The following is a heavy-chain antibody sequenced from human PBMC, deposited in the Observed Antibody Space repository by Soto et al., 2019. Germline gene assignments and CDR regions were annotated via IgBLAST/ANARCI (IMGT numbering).Heavy chain of an antibody. V-gene: IGHV1-69*02. CDR2: IIPILGIA. Sequence: SVKVSCKASGGTFSSYTISWVRQAPGQGLEWMGRIIPILGIANYAQKFQGRVTITADKSTSTAYMELSSLRSEDTAVYYCASSEDSSDYYYYYGMDIWGQGTTVTVSS. D-gene: IGHD3-22*01. J-gene: IGHJ6*02. CDR1: GGTFSSYT. CDR3: ASSEDSSDYYYYYGMDI.